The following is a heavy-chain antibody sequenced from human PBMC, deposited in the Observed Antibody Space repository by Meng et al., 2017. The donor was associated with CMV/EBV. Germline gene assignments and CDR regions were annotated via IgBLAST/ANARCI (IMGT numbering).Heavy chain of an antibody. D-gene: IGHD4-23*01. CDR2: IRYNGGST. V-gene: IGHV3-23*01. CDR1: FTFNNYA. Sequence: FTFNNYAMSWVRQAPGKGLEWVSGIRYNGGSTYYADSVKGRFTISRDNSKNTLYLQMNSLRDEDTAVYYCAKDGGAGYGGNSDWFDPWGQGTLVTSPQ. J-gene: IGHJ5*02. CDR3: AKDGGAGYGGNSDWFDP.